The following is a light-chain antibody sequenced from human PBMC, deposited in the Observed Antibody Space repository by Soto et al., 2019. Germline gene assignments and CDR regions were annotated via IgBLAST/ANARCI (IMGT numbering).Light chain of an antibody. CDR2: EAS. V-gene: IGKV1-5*03. Sequence: DIQMTQSPSTLSASVGDRITITCRASQSVYKWLAWYQQQPGKAPNLLIYEASTLESGVPSRFSGCGSGTEFTLTISSLQPDDFATYYCQHDDTFPWTFGQGTKVDVK. CDR3: QHDDTFPWT. J-gene: IGKJ1*01. CDR1: QSVYKW.